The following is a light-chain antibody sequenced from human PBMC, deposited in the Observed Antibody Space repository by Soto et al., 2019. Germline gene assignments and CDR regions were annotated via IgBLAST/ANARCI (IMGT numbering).Light chain of an antibody. V-gene: IGLV1-40*01. J-gene: IGLJ1*01. CDR1: TPDLGGYNY. Sequence: QSVLTQPASVSGSPVQSITICCTGTTPDLGGYNYVHWYQQLPGTAPKLLIYANHNRPSGVPDRFSGSKSGTSASLAITGLQAEDEAEYYCQSYDSGLSGYVFGTGTKGTVL. CDR3: QSYDSGLSGYV. CDR2: ANH.